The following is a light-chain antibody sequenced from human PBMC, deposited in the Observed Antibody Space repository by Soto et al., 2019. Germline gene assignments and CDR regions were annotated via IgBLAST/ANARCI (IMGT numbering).Light chain of an antibody. CDR2: GAS. CDR3: QQYGSSPWT. CDR1: QSVSSSY. V-gene: IGKV3-20*01. Sequence: EIVLTQSPGTLSLSPGERATLSCRASQSVSSSYLAWYQQKPGQAPRLLIYGASSRATGIPDRCSGSGSGTDFTLTISRLEPEDFAVYYCQQYGSSPWTFGHGTKLEIK. J-gene: IGKJ2*02.